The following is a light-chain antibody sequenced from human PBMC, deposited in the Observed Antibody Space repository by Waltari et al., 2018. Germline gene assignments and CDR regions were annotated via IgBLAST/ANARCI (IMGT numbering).Light chain of an antibody. V-gene: IGLV8-61*01. CDR1: PSSASRDSC. CDR2: KGT. CDR3: SLYMGSGVWV. Sequence: HTVVTQEPSSSVSPGGTVTPTSTWSPSSASRDSCSTWYQQTPGQAPRTLVYKGTCRSSGVPDRFSGSVLGNKAALTITGAQADDDSDYYCSLYMGSGVWVFGGGTKLTVL. J-gene: IGLJ3*02.